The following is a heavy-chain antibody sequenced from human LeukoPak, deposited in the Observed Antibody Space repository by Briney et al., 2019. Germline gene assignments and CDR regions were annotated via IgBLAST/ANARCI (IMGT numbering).Heavy chain of an antibody. CDR3: ARDGRRHKRDIVATIGVPFDY. D-gene: IGHD5-12*01. CDR1: GYTFTSYG. J-gene: IGHJ4*02. Sequence: ASVKVSCKASGYTFTSYGISWVRQAPGQGLEWMGWISAYNGNTNYAQKLQGRVTMTTDTSTSTAYMELRSLRSDDTAVYYCARDGRRHKRDIVATIGVPFDYWGQGSLVTVSS. V-gene: IGHV1-18*01. CDR2: ISAYNGNT.